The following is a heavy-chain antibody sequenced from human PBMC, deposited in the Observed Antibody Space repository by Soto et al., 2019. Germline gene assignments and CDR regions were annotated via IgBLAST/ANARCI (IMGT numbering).Heavy chain of an antibody. J-gene: IGHJ4*02. Sequence: GGSLRLSCAASGFTFRSYVMHWVRQAPGKGLEWVAVMWWHGRDKFYADSVKGRFTISRDNSRNTLYLQMDSLRVEDSAVYSCAKAGCSGGTCYLYYFDYWGQGALVTVSS. CDR1: GFTFRSYV. CDR3: AKAGCSGGTCYLYYFDY. D-gene: IGHD2-15*01. CDR2: MWWHGRDK. V-gene: IGHV3-33*06.